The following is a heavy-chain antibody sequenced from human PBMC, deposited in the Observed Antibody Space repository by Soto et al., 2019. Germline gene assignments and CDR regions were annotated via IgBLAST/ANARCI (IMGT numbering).Heavy chain of an antibody. D-gene: IGHD2-2*02. CDR1: GFTFADYA. V-gene: IGHV3-9*01. CDR3: AKVKDIVVVSASIVGHGYFDY. J-gene: IGHJ4*02. CDR2: ITWNSGSI. Sequence: EVQLVESGGGLVQPGRSLRLSCAASGFTFADYAMHWVRQAPGKGLEWVSGITWNSGSIAYADSVKGRFTISRDNAKNSLYLQMNSLGPDDTALYYCAKVKDIVVVSASIVGHGYFDYWGQGILVTVSS.